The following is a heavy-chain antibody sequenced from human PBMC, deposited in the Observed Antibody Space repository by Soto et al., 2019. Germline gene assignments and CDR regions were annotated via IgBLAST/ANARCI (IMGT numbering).Heavy chain of an antibody. J-gene: IGHJ6*03. CDR1: GFTFGSYA. CDR3: AKALRPSLNVFYYTDV. D-gene: IGHD2-2*01. Sequence: EVQLLESGGGLVQPGGSLRLSCVVSGFTFGSYAMSWVRQAPEKGPEWVAILGGNGFTTYYADSVKGRFTISGDKSKSRLFLQMDSLRADDTGVYYCAKALRPSLNVFYYTDVWGRGTSVTVSS. V-gene: IGHV3-23*01. CDR2: LGGNGFTT.